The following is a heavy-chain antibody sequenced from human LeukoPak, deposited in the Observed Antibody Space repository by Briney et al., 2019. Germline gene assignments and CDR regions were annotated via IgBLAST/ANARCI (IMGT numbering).Heavy chain of an antibody. Sequence: GGSLRLSCAASGFTFGSCWMNWVRQTPGKGLEWVANINQDGSQKFYVDSVKGRFTISRDNANNSLYLQMNSLRAEDTAVYYCASRGSKQGGYWGQGTLVTVSS. V-gene: IGHV3-7*01. CDR2: INQDGSQK. D-gene: IGHD3-10*01. J-gene: IGHJ4*02. CDR3: ASRGSKQGGY. CDR1: GFTFGSCW.